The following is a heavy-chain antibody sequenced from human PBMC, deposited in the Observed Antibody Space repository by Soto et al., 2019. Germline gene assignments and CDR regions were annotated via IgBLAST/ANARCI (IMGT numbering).Heavy chain of an antibody. CDR1: GDSFSDYK. V-gene: IGHV4-4*08. J-gene: IGHJ4*02. D-gene: IGHD3-3*01. CDR2: MYSSGYT. CDR3: ASPRQGNYDFLSGYYALDY. Sequence: PSETLSLTCTVSGDSFSDYKWSWIRQPPGKGLEYIGYMYSSGYTDYNPSLKSRVTMSIDTSKNQYSLNLRSVTAADTAVYYCASPRQGNYDFLSGYYALDYWSQGTLVTVSS.